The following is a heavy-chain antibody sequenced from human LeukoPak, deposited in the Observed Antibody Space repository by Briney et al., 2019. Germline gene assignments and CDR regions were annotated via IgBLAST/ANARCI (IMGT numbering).Heavy chain of an antibody. D-gene: IGHD4-17*01. CDR3: ARASHDYGDYSHFDY. CDR1: GGSISSSSYY. CDR2: IYYSGST. J-gene: IGHJ4*02. Sequence: PSETLSLTCTVSGGSISSSSYYWGWIRQPPGKGLEWIGSIYYSGSTYYNPSLKSRVTISVDASKNQFSLKLSSVTAADTAVYYCARASHDYGDYSHFDYWGQGTLVTVSS. V-gene: IGHV4-39*01.